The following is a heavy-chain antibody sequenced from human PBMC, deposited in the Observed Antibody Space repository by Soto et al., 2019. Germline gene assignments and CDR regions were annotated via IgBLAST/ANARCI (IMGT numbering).Heavy chain of an antibody. CDR2: IGTAGDT. CDR1: GFTFSSYD. V-gene: IGHV3-13*01. CDR3: AGGPNEGYYYYGMDV. J-gene: IGHJ6*02. Sequence: RRLSCAASGFTFSSYDMHWVRQATGKGLEWVSAIGTAGDTYYPGSVKGRFTISRENAKNSLYLQMNSLRAGDTAVYYCAGGPNEGYYYYGMDVWGQGTTVTVSS. D-gene: IGHD2-8*01.